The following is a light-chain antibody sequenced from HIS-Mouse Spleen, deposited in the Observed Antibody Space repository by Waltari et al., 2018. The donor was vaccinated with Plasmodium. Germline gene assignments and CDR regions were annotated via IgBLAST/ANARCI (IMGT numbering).Light chain of an antibody. V-gene: IGKV4-1*01. J-gene: IGKJ1*01. CDR2: WAS. CDR1: QSVIYSSNNKNY. CDR3: QQYYSTPWT. Sequence: DIVMTQSPDSLAVSLGERATINCKSSQSVIYSSNNKNYLAWYQQEPGQPPKLLISWASTRESGVPDRFSGSGSGTEFTLTISSLQAEDVADYYCQQYYSTPWTFGQGTKVEI.